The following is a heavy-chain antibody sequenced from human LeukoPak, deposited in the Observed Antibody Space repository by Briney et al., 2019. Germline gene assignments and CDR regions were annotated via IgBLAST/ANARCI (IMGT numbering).Heavy chain of an antibody. CDR2: INPSGGST. CDR1: GYTFTSYY. D-gene: IGHD2-2*01. J-gene: IGHJ4*02. V-gene: IGHV1-46*01. Sequence: GASVKVSCKASGYTFTSYYMHWVRQAPGQGLERMGIINPSGGSTSYAQKFQGRVTMTRDMSTSTVYMELSSLRSEDTAVYYCARSKDIVVVPAAPPAYWGQGTLVTVSS. CDR3: ARSKDIVVVPAAPPAY.